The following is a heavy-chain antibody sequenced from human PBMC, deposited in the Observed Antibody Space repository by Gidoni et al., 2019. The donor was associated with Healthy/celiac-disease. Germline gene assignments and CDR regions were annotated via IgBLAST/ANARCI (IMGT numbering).Heavy chain of an antibody. Sequence: QVQLVQSGAEVKKPGSSVKVSCKASGGTFSSYAISWVRQAPGQGLEWMGGIIPIFGTANYAQKFQGRVTITADESTSTAYMELSSLRSEDTAVYYCARGHRDYGDYDTFPIEHPAFDYWGQGTLVTVSS. J-gene: IGHJ4*02. V-gene: IGHV1-69*01. CDR2: IIPIFGTA. D-gene: IGHD4-17*01. CDR1: GGTFSSYA. CDR3: ARGHRDYGDYDTFPIEHPAFDY.